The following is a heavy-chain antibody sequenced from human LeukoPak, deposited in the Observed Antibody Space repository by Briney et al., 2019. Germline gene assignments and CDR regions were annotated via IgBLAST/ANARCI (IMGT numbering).Heavy chain of an antibody. CDR3: ARGRIAARPKPFDY. D-gene: IGHD6-6*01. V-gene: IGHV3-33*01. Sequence: GGSLRLSCAASGFTFSSYGMHWVRQAPGKGLEWVAVIWYDGSNKYYADSVKGRFTISRDNSKNTLYLQMNSLRAEDTAVYYCARGRIAARPKPFDYWGQGTLVTVSS. CDR2: IWYDGSNK. CDR1: GFTFSSYG. J-gene: IGHJ4*02.